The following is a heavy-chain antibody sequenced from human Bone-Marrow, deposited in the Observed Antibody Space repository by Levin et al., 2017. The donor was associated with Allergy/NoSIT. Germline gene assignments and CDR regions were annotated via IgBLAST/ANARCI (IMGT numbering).Heavy chain of an antibody. D-gene: IGHD1-26*01. J-gene: IGHJ4*02. CDR1: GFSFAEYT. V-gene: IGHV3-49*03. Sequence: GESLKISCAGSGFSFAEYTMIWFRQGPGKGLEWVGFMRSTTYGGTTEFAVSVKGRFTISRDDSNSIAYLQMKSLKSEDTAVYYCSGLVGTTTLLDYWGRGTLVTVSS. CDR3: SGLVGTTTLLDY. CDR2: MRSTTYGGTT.